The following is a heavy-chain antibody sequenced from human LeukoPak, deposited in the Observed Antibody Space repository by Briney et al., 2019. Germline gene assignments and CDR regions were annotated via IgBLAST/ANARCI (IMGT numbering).Heavy chain of an antibody. CDR1: GFTLSSNY. Sequence: PGGSLRLSRAASGFTLSSNYMSWVRQGPGSGLEWVSVIYSGGSTYYADSVKGRFTIYRDNSKNTLYLQMNSLRAEDTAVYYCAAVAGIHVVYWGQGTLVTVSS. J-gene: IGHJ4*02. V-gene: IGHV3-53*01. CDR2: IYSGGST. D-gene: IGHD6-19*01. CDR3: AAVAGIHVVY.